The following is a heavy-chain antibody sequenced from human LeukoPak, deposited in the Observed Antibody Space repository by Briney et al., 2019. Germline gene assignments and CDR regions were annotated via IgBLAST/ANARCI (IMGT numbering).Heavy chain of an antibody. CDR2: IYSADST. J-gene: IGHJ3*02. Sequence: GGSLRLSCAVSGFTVSNNYMSWIRQAPGKGLEWVSVIYSADSTFYADCVRGRFTTSRDNFKNTLYLQMNSLRAEDTAVYYCAKRSPTLRAFDIWGQGTMVTVSS. CDR1: GFTVSNNY. D-gene: IGHD4-17*01. V-gene: IGHV3-53*01. CDR3: AKRSPTLRAFDI.